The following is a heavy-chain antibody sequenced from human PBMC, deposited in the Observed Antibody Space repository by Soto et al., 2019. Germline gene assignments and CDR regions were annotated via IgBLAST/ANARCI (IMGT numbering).Heavy chain of an antibody. V-gene: IGHV4-4*02. J-gene: IGHJ4*02. CDR3: ARNLMLTFGGVIAYYFAY. CDR1: SGSISSSNW. Sequence: QVQLQESGPGLVKPSGTLSLTCAVSSGSISSSNWWSWVRQPPGKGLEWIGEIYHSGSTNYNPSLKSRVTISVDKSKYQFSLKLSSVTAADTAVYYCARNLMLTFGGVIAYYFAYWGQGTLVTVSS. CDR2: IYHSGST. D-gene: IGHD3-16*02.